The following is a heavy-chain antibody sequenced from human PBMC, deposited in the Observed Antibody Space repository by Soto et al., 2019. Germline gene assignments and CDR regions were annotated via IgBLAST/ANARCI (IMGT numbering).Heavy chain of an antibody. J-gene: IGHJ4*02. V-gene: IGHV3-74*03. CDR1: GLTFRSYW. Sequence: EVQLVESGGGLVQPGESLRLSCAASGLTFRSYWMHWVRQAPGKGLVWVSRINTDGSVAMYVDSVKGRFTISRDNAKNSLYLHMNSVRAEDTAVYYCVRDMQLCRLDSWGQGTLVTVSS. CDR3: VRDMQLCRLDS. D-gene: IGHD2-2*01. CDR2: INTDGSVA.